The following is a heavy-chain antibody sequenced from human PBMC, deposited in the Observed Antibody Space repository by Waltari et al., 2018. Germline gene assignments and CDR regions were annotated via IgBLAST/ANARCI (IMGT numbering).Heavy chain of an antibody. D-gene: IGHD5-18*01. Sequence: QVQLVQSGAEVKKPGSSVKVSCKASGGTFSSYAISWVRQAPGQGLEWMGGLIPICGTANYAQKVQGRVTITADESTSTAYMELSSVTAADTAVYYCATTYSYGLFDYWGQGTLVTVSS. CDR2: LIPICGTA. CDR3: ATTYSYGLFDY. CDR1: GGTFSSYA. J-gene: IGHJ4*02. V-gene: IGHV1-69*01.